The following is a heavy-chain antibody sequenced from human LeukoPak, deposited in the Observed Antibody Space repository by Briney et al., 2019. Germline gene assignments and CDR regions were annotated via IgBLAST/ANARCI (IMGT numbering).Heavy chain of an antibody. CDR1: GGTFSSYA. CDR3: ARGNWDSSGWYYDY. J-gene: IGHJ4*02. Sequence: ASVKVSCKASGGTFSSYAISWVRQAPGQGLEWMGRIIPIFGTANYAQKFQGRVTITTDESTNTAYMELSSLRSEDTAVYYCARGNWDSSGWYYDYWGQGTLVTVSS. V-gene: IGHV1-69*05. D-gene: IGHD6-19*01. CDR2: IIPIFGTA.